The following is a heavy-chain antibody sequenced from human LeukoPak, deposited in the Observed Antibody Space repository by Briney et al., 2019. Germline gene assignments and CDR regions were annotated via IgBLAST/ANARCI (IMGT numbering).Heavy chain of an antibody. CDR3: ASSPPTGTTWYFDL. V-gene: IGHV3-64*01. CDR2: ISSDGGST. CDR1: GFTFSTYA. Sequence: GGSLRLSCAASGFTFSTYAMHWVRQAPGKGLEYVSAISSDGGSTYYANSVKGRFTISRDNSKNTLYLQMGSLRAEDMAVYYCASSPPTGTTWYFDLWGRGTLVTVSS. J-gene: IGHJ2*01. D-gene: IGHD1-7*01.